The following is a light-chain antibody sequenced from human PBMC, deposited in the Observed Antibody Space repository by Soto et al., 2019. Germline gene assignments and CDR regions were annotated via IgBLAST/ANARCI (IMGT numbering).Light chain of an antibody. V-gene: IGKV3-20*01. J-gene: IGKJ1*01. CDR3: QQDSSPPRT. CDR2: VAS. CDR1: QSVSSNY. Sequence: EIVLTQSPGTLSLSPGERATLSCRASQSVSSNYLAWYQQKPGQSPRLLIYVASTRATGIPDRFSGSGSGTDFTLTISRLEPEDFEVYYCQQDSSPPRTFGQGTKVEVK.